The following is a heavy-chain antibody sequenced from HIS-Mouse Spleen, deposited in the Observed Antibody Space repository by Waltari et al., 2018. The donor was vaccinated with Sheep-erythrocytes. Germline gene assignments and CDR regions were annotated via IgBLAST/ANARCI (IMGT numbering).Heavy chain of an antibody. V-gene: IGHV3-74*01. J-gene: IGHJ4*02. CDR1: GFTFSSYW. CDR3: ARETEWELSFDY. CDR2: INSDGSRT. Sequence: EVQLVESGGGLVQPGGSLRLSCAASGFTFSSYWMHWVRQAPGKGLGGVSRINSDGSRTSYADSVKGRFTISRDNAKNTLYLQMNSLRAEDTAVYYCARETEWELSFDYWGQGTLVTVSS. D-gene: IGHD1-26*01.